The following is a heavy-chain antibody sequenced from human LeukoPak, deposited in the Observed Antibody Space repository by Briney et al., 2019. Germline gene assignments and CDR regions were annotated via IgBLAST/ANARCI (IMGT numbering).Heavy chain of an antibody. CDR3: ARGGIVVVPAAPNWFDP. V-gene: IGHV1-18*01. D-gene: IGHD2-2*01. CDR1: GYTLTSYG. Sequence: ASVKVSCKASGYTLTSYGISWVRQAPGQGLEWMGWISAYNGNTNYAQKLQCRVTMTTDTSTSTAYMELRSLRSDDTAVYYCARGGIVVVPAAPNWFDPWGQGTLVTVSS. CDR2: ISAYNGNT. J-gene: IGHJ5*02.